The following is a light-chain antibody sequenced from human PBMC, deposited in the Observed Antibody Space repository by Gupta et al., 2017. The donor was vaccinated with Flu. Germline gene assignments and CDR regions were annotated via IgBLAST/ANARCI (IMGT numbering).Light chain of an antibody. CDR2: EVS. J-gene: IGLJ3*02. CDR1: ISDVGSYNY. Sequence: QSPLSQPASVSGSPGQPITISCTGTISDVGSYNYVSWYQQHPGKAPKLMIYEVSKWPSGVSKRFSGSKSGNTASRTISGLQAEDEADYYCSSYAGSSTWVFGGGTKLTVL. V-gene: IGLV2-23*02. CDR3: SSYAGSSTWV.